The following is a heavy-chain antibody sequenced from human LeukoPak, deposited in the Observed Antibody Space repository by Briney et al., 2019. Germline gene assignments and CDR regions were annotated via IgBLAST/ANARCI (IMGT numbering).Heavy chain of an antibody. V-gene: IGHV1-69*06. CDR3: ARDLKVLRYFDWLSQDYYYYGMDV. J-gene: IGHJ6*04. CDR2: IIPIFGTA. Sequence: SVKVSCTASGGTFSSYAISWARQAPGQGLEWMGGIIPIFGTANYAQKFQGRVTITADKSTSTAYMELSSLRSEDTAVYYCARDLKVLRYFDWLSQDYYYYGMDVWGKGTTVTVSS. D-gene: IGHD3-9*01. CDR1: GGTFSSYA.